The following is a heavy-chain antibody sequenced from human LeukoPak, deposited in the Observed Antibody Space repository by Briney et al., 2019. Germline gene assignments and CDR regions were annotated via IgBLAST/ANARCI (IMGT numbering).Heavy chain of an antibody. J-gene: IGHJ4*02. D-gene: IGHD3-3*01. CDR2: MNPNSGNT. Sequence: GASVKVSCKASGYTFTNYDINWVRQATGQRLEWMGWMNPNSGNTGYAQKFQGRVTMTRNTSISTAYMELSSLRSEDTAVYYCARGITIFGVVTLDYWGQGTLVTVSS. CDR3: ARGITIFGVVTLDY. CDR1: GYTFTNYD. V-gene: IGHV1-8*01.